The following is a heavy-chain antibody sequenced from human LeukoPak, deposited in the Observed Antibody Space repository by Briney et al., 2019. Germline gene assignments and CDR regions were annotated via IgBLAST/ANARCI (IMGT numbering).Heavy chain of an antibody. CDR1: GFTFDNYG. CDR3: VRHDFSSGFKGGEY. CDR2: INGNGGST. Sequence: GGSLRLSCAASGFTFDNYGMSWFRQVPGKGLDWVSNINGNGGSTVYADSMNSRFTISRDNSNNSLYMQMNSLRAEDTAFYYCVRHDFSSGFKGGEYWGQGTLVTVSS. V-gene: IGHV3-20*04. D-gene: IGHD3-3*01. J-gene: IGHJ4*02.